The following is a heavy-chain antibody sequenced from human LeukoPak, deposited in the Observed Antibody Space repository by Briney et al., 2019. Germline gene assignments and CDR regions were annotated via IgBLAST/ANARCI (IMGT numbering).Heavy chain of an antibody. CDR2: ISGSANT. CDR3: ERFGSNWYEYY. Sequence: ETLSLTCAVYGGSFSGYYWSWIRQAPGKGLEWVSAISGSANTYYADSVKGRFTISRDNSKNTLYLQMNSLRAEDTAIYYCERFGSNWYEYYWGQGTLVTLSS. D-gene: IGHD6-13*01. J-gene: IGHJ4*02. V-gene: IGHV3-23*01. CDR1: GGSFSGYY.